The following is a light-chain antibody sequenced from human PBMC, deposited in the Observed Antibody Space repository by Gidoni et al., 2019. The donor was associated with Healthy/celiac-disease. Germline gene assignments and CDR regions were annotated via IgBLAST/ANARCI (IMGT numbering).Light chain of an antibody. CDR1: QSVLYSSNNKNY. V-gene: IGKV4-1*01. Sequence: DIVMTQSPDSLAVSLGERATIHCKSSQSVLYSSNNKNYLAWYQQKPGQPTKLLIYWASTRESGVPDRFSGSGSGTDVTLTISSMQAEDVAVYYCQQYYSTPPFTFGPGTKVDIK. CDR2: WAS. J-gene: IGKJ3*01. CDR3: QQYYSTPPFT.